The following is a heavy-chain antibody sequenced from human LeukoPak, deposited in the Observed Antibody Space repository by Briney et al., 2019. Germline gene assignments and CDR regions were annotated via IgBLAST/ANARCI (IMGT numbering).Heavy chain of an antibody. D-gene: IGHD3-10*01. CDR2: INPNSGGT. Sequence: ASVKVSCKASGYTFSGYYMHWVRQAPGEGFEWLGWINPNSGGTNYAQKFQGRVTMTRDTSISITYMELSRLRSDDTAAYYCARDYYGSGTSTFDYWGQGTLVTVSS. V-gene: IGHV1-2*02. J-gene: IGHJ4*02. CDR3: ARDYYGSGTSTFDY. CDR1: GYTFSGYY.